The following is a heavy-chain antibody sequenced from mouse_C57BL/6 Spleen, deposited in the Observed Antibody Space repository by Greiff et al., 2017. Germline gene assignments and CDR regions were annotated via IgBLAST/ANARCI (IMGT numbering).Heavy chain of an antibody. CDR1: GYTFTSYW. J-gene: IGHJ1*03. CDR3: ARRWGDYDDWYFDV. Sequence: QVQLQQPGAELVKPGASVKLSCKASGYTFTSYWMHWVKQRPGQGLEWIGMIHPNSGSTNYNEKFKSKATLTVDKSSSTAYMQLSSLTSEDSAVYYCARRWGDYDDWYFDVWGTGTTVTVSS. V-gene: IGHV1-64*01. D-gene: IGHD2-4*01. CDR2: IHPNSGST.